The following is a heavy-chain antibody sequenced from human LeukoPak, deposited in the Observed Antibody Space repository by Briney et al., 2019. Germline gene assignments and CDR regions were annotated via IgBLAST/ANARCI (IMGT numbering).Heavy chain of an antibody. CDR3: ARGSFRSLDY. D-gene: IGHD1-26*01. J-gene: IGHJ4*02. CDR2: IYYSGST. CDR1: GGSISSYY. Sequence: SETLSLTCTVSGGSISSYYWSWIRQPPGKGLEWIGYIYYSGSTNYNPSLKSRVTISVDTSKNQFSLKLSSVTAADTAVYYRARGSFRSLDYWGQGTLVTVSS. V-gene: IGHV4-59*01.